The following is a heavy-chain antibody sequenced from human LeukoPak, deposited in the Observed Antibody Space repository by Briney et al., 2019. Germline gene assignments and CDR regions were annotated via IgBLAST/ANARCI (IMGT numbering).Heavy chain of an antibody. CDR3: AKPSGNCVDY. D-gene: IGHD1-26*01. CDR2: IRFDGTTT. V-gene: IGHV3-30*02. CDR1: GFSFSDHA. J-gene: IGHJ4*02. Sequence: PGGSLRLSCVASGFSFSDHAMHWVRQAPDKGLEWVAFIRFDGTTTDYTDSVKGRFTISRDNSKNTLFLQMNSLRPEDTGVYFCAKPSGNCVDYWGQGTLVTVSS.